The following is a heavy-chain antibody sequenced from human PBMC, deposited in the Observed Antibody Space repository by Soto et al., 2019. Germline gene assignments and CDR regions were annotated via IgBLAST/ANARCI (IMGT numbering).Heavy chain of an antibody. CDR2: ISSTTNYI. Sequence: PGGSLRLSCAASGLTFTRYSMNWVRQAPGKGLEWVSSISSTTNYIYYGDSMKGRFTISRDNAKNSLYLEMNSLRAEDTAVYYCARESEDLTSNFDYWGQAPLVTVST. V-gene: IGHV3-21*06. CDR3: ARESEDLTSNFDY. J-gene: IGHJ4*02. CDR1: GLTFTRYS.